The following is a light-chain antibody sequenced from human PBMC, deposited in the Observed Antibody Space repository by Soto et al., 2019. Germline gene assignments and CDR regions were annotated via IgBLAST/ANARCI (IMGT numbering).Light chain of an antibody. CDR3: CSYTDGSSLL. V-gene: IGLV2-23*01. J-gene: IGLJ3*02. CDR2: EGN. Sequence: QSALTQPASVSGSPGQSITISCSGTSSDIGSYNHVAWYQQFPGKSPKLMIYEGNKRPSGVSNRFSGSRSGNTASLTISGLQAEDEADYYCCSYTDGSSLLFGGGTQLTVL. CDR1: SSDIGSYNH.